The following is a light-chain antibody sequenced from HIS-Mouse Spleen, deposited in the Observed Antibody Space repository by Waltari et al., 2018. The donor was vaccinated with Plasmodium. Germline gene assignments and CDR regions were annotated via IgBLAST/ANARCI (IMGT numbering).Light chain of an antibody. CDR1: QSVSSSY. CDR2: GAS. J-gene: IGKJ2*01. V-gene: IGKV3-20*01. Sequence: EIVFTQSPGTLSLSLGERATLSCRASQSVSSSYLAWYQQKPGQAPRLLIYGASSRATGIPDRFSGSGSGTDFTLTISRLEPEDFAVYYCQQYGSSPYTFGQGTKLEIK. CDR3: QQYGSSPYT.